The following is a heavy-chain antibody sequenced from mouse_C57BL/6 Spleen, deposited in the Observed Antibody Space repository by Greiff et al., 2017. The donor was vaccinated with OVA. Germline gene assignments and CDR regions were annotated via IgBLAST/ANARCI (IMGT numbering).Heavy chain of an antibody. CDR2: IRNKANGYTT. J-gene: IGHJ4*01. D-gene: IGHD1-1*01. CDR1: GFTFTDYY. V-gene: IGHV7-3*01. Sequence: EVKLMESGGGLVQPGGSLSLSCAASGFTFTDYYMSWVRQPPGKALEWLGFIRNKANGYTTEYSASVKGRFTISRDNSQSILYLQMNALRAEDSATYYCAREDYYGSSYAMDYWGQGTSVTVSS. CDR3: AREDYYGSSYAMDY.